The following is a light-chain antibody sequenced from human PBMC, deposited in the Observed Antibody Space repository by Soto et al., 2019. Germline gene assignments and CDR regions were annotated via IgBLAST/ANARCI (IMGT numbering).Light chain of an antibody. CDR1: SSDIGNYNL. J-gene: IGLJ1*01. CDR3: CSYGGGIFHYV. V-gene: IGLV2-23*02. CDR2: EVV. Sequence: QSVLTQPASVSGSPGQSITISCTGTSSDIGNYNLVSWYQQHPGKAPKLIIYEVVKRPSGVSNRFSGSKSANTASLTISGLRAEEEADYYCCSYGGGIFHYVFGTGTKVTAL.